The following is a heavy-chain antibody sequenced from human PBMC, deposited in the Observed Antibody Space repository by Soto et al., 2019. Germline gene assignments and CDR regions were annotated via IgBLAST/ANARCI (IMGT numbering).Heavy chain of an antibody. J-gene: IGHJ3*02. V-gene: IGHV3-7*01. Sequence: EVQLVESGGGLVQPGGSLRLSCAASGFTFSNYWMTWVRQAPGKGLEWVANIKEDGSEKYYGDSVKGRFTVSRDNAKNSLYLQMNSLRAEDTAVYYCARLYYYDSGSCAFDIWGQGTMVTVSS. CDR3: ARLYYYDSGSCAFDI. D-gene: IGHD3-10*01. CDR1: GFTFSNYW. CDR2: IKEDGSEK.